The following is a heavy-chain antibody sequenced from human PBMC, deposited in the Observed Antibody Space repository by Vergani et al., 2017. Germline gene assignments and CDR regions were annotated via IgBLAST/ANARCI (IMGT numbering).Heavy chain of an antibody. CDR2: FDPEDGET. J-gene: IGHJ6*03. D-gene: IGHD1-1*01. CDR3: ATARALGWNEPNYYYYYMDV. V-gene: IGHV1-24*01. Sequence: QVQLVQSGAEVKKPGASVKVSCKVSGYTLTELSMHWVRQAPGKGLEWMGGFDPEDGETIYAQKFQGRVTMTEDTSTDTAYMELSSLRSEDTAVYYCATARALGWNEPNYYYYYMDVWGKGTTVTVSS. CDR1: GYTLTELS.